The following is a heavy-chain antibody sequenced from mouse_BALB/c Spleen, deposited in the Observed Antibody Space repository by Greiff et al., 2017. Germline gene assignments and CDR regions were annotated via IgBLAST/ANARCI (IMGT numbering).Heavy chain of an antibody. CDR3: ARVLLRTGYFDV. CDR1: GDSITSGY. D-gene: IGHD1-1*01. CDR2: ISYSGST. Sequence: EVKLQESGPSLVKPSQTLSLTCSVTGDSITSGYWNWIRKFPGNKLEYMGYISYSGSTYYNPSLKSRISITRDTSKNQYYLQLNSVTTEDTATYYCARVLLRTGYFDVWGAGTTVTVSS. J-gene: IGHJ1*01. V-gene: IGHV3-8*02.